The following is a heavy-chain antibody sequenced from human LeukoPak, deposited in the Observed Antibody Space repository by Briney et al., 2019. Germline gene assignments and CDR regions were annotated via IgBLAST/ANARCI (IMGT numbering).Heavy chain of an antibody. CDR2: IYYSGST. CDR1: GGSISNYY. Sequence: PSETLSLTCTVSGGSISNYYWSWIRQPPGKGLEWIGYIYYSGSTNYNPSLKSRVTISVDTSKNQFSLKLSSVTAADTAVYYCARVAPYYYDFWSGKHPGAFDIWGQGTMVTVSS. D-gene: IGHD3-3*01. J-gene: IGHJ3*02. CDR3: ARVAPYYYDFWSGKHPGAFDI. V-gene: IGHV4-59*01.